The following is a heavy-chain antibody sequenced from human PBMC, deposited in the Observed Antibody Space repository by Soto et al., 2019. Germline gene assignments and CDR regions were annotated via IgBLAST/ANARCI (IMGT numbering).Heavy chain of an antibody. J-gene: IGHJ4*02. V-gene: IGHV3-30*18. Sequence: AGGSLRLSCVGSGFTLSNYGMHWVRQPPGKGLEWVALISDDGDKRYYADSVRGRLIISRDNSKDTLYLQMNSLGPDDTAVYFCAKARVRIVGANSFDYWGQGTPGTVSS. CDR3: AKARVRIVGANSFDY. CDR1: GFTLSNYG. D-gene: IGHD1-26*01. CDR2: ISDDGDKR.